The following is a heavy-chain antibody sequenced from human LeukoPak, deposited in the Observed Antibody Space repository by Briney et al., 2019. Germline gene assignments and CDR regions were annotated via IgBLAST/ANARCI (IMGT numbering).Heavy chain of an antibody. CDR2: ISYDGSIK. V-gene: IGHV3-30-3*01. J-gene: IGHJ4*02. D-gene: IGHD4-17*01. Sequence: GRSLRLSCAASGFTFSNYAVHWVRQAPGKGLEWVAVISYDGSIKYYADSVKGRFTISRDNCKNTLYLQMNSLRAEDTAVYYCARGSLRVFDYWGQGTLVTVSS. CDR1: GFTFSNYA. CDR3: ARGSLRVFDY.